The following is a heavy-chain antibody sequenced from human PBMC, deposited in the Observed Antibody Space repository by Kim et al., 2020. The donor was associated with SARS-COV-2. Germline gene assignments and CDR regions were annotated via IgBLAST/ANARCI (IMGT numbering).Heavy chain of an antibody. CDR3: ARHVGYDIVVVVAATYFDY. D-gene: IGHD2-15*01. CDR1: GGSISSSSYY. J-gene: IGHJ4*02. CDR2: IYYSGST. V-gene: IGHV4-39*01. Sequence: SETLSLTCTVSGGSISSSSYYWGWIRQPPGKGLEWIGSIYYSGSTYYNPSLKSRVTISVDTSKNQFSLKLSSVTAADTAVYYCARHVGYDIVVVVAATYFDYWGQGTLVTVSS.